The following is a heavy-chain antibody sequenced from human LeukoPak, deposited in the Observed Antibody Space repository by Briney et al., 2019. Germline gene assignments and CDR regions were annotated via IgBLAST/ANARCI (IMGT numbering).Heavy chain of an antibody. CDR2: IYYSGST. D-gene: IGHD3-22*01. CDR1: GGSISSGSYY. J-gene: IGHJ6*03. V-gene: IGHV4-61*01. Sequence: SETLSLTCTVSGGSISSGSYYWSWIRQPPGKGLEWLGYIYYSGSTNYNPSLKSRVTISVDTSKNQFSLKLSSVTAADTAVYYCARSPPGGYPYSSGYYHYMDVWGKGTTVTISS. CDR3: ARSPPGGYPYSSGYYHYMDV.